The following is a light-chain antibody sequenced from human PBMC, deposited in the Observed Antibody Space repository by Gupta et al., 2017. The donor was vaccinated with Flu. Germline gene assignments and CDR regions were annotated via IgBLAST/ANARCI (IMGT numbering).Light chain of an antibody. CDR1: QSVNND. V-gene: IGKV3-11*01. CDR3: QQRNSCPGT. CDR2: NAS. Sequence: PATLSASTGERATLSCRASQSVNNDLAWNQQKPGQAPRLLIYNASNRATGTPARFSGSGSGTEFTLTISSLEPEDFAVYYCQQRNSCPGTFGQGTKVEIK. J-gene: IGKJ2*02.